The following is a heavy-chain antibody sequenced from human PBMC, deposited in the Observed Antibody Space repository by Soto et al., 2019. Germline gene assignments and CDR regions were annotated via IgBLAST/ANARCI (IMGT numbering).Heavy chain of an antibody. CDR2: INHSGIT. V-gene: IGHV4-34*01. J-gene: IGHJ4*02. D-gene: IGHD1-1*01. CDR1: GGSFSCYF. CDR3: VRGPYTYNSRYFDY. Sequence: SDTLSLTCTVSGGSFSCYFWTGIRQPPGKGLEWLAEINHSGITNYNPSVESRVSMSVDTSKNQFSLRLYSVTAADTAVYYSVRGPYTYNSRYFDYWGQGTMVTVSS.